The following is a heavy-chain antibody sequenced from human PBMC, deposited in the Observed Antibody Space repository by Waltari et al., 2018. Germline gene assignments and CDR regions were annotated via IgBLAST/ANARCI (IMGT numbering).Heavy chain of an antibody. D-gene: IGHD2-21*01. V-gene: IGHV1-2*02. J-gene: IGHJ4*02. CDR2: IDPKSGDA. Sequence: LVQCGTEVRRPGASVKLSCKASRIDIRQHDLHWSRRAPGQGLEWMGWIDPKSGDANYGQKFKDRITFTWDASVNTAYMELSRLASVDTGVYYCAREYCAGECCPFDFWGQGTRVTVSS. CDR1: RIDIRQHD. CDR3: AREYCAGECCPFDF.